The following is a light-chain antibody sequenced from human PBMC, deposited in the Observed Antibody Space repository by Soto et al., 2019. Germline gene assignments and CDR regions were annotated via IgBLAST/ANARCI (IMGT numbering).Light chain of an antibody. V-gene: IGKV3-20*01. CDR1: QTVSSNY. CDR3: RRYGSSPLT. J-gene: IGKJ4*01. Sequence: EIVLTQSPGTLSLSPGERATLSCRASQTVSSNYLAWYKQKPGQAPRLLIYDASSRATGIPDRFSGSGSGTDFTLTISRLEPEDFAVYYCRRYGSSPLTFGGGTKVEI. CDR2: DAS.